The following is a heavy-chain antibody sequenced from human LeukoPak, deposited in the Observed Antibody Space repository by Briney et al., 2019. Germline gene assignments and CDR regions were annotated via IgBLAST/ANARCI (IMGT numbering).Heavy chain of an antibody. CDR2: IYYSGST. J-gene: IGHJ6*03. D-gene: IGHD4-11*01. Sequence: PSETLSLTCTVSGGSISSSSYYWGWVRQPPGTGLEWLGSIYYSGSTYYNPSLKSRVTISVDTSKNQFSLKLSSVTAADTAVYYCARTVTGYYYYYMDVWGKGTTVTVSS. CDR3: ARTVTGYYYYYMDV. CDR1: GGSISSSSYY. V-gene: IGHV4-39*01.